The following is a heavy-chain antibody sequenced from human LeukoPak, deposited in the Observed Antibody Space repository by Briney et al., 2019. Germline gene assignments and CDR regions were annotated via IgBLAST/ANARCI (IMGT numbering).Heavy chain of an antibody. CDR3: GGCSSGWYDY. V-gene: IGHV3-23*01. Sequence: GGSLRLSCAASGFTLSSYAMSWVRQATGKGLDWVSGISASGERTFYADSVKGRFTISRDKSKNTLYLQMNSLRADDTAVYHCGGCSSGWYDYWGQGILVTVSS. CDR1: GFTLSSYA. CDR2: ISASGERT. D-gene: IGHD6-19*01. J-gene: IGHJ4*02.